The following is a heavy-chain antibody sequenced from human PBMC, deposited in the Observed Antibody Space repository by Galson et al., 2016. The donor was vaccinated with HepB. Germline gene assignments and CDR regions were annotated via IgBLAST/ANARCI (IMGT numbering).Heavy chain of an antibody. CDR2: IKSKTHGGTT. Sequence: SLRLSCAASGFTFSNAWMNWVRQAPGKGLEWVGRIKSKTHGGTTDYAAPVKGRLTIPRDDSKNTLYLQMNSLKTEDTAVYYCTTGFDGFQTWGQGTLVTVSS. J-gene: IGHJ1*01. CDR3: TTGFDGFQT. CDR1: GFTFSNAW. V-gene: IGHV3-15*07.